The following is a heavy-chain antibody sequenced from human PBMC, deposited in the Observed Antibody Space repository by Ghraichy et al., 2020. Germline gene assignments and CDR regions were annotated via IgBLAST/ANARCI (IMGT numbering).Heavy chain of an antibody. D-gene: IGHD3-3*01. V-gene: IGHV3-48*02. CDR1: GFTFSNYS. CDR2: FNFTGSTT. CDR3: ARANYDFWSASNYYYGMDV. J-gene: IGHJ6*02. Sequence: GGSLRLSCAASGFTFSNYSMNWVRQAPGKGLEWISYFNFTGSTTYYADSVKGRFSISRDNAKNSLYLQMNSLRDEDAAVYYCARANYDFWSASNYYYGMDVWGQGTTVTVAS.